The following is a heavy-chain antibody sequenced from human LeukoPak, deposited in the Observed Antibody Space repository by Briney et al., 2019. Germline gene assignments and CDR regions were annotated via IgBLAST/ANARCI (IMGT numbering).Heavy chain of an antibody. CDR3: SRDLGYSGSYGAFDI. J-gene: IGHJ3*02. CDR2: IYYSGCT. Sequence: SETLSLTCTVSGGSISSYYWRWLRQPPGKGLEWLGYIYYSGCTNYNPSLKSRVTISVNTSKNQFSLKLSSVTAADTAVYYFSRDLGYSGSYGAFDIWRQGTMVSVPS. D-gene: IGHD1-26*01. V-gene: IGHV4-59*01. CDR1: GGSISSYY.